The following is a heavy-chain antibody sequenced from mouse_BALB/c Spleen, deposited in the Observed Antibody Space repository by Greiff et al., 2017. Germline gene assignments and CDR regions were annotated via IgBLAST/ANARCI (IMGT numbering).Heavy chain of an antibody. CDR2: IWSGGST. Sequence: QVQLKESGPGLVQPSQSLSITCTVSGFSLTSYGVHWVRQSPGKGLEWLGVIWSGGSTDYNAAFISRLSISKDNSKSQVFFKMNSLQADDTAIYYCASKFITTAPYAMDYWGQGTSVTVSS. D-gene: IGHD1-2*01. V-gene: IGHV2-4-1*01. CDR1: GFSLTSYG. J-gene: IGHJ4*01. CDR3: ASKFITTAPYAMDY.